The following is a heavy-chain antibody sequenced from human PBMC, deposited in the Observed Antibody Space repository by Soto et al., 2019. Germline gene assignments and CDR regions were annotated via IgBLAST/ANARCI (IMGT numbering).Heavy chain of an antibody. Sequence: SETLSLTCNVSGGSISNYYWTWVRQSPEKGLEWIGYMYYNGNINYNPSLKSRVTISIDTSKNQFSLTLKSVTAADTAVYHCASGGNWFDPWGQGVLVTVPQ. CDR2: MYYNGNI. CDR1: GGSISNYY. CDR3: ASGGNWFDP. V-gene: IGHV4-59*01. J-gene: IGHJ5*02. D-gene: IGHD3-16*01.